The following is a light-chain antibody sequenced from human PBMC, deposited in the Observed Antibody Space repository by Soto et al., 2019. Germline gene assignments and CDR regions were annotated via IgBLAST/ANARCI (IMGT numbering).Light chain of an antibody. CDR3: CSYAGSYTYVI. Sequence: QSALTQPRSVSGSLGQSVTISCTGTSSDIGGYNYVSWYQQHPGKPPKLIIYDVSERPSGVPNRFSGSKSGNTASLTISGLQADDEADYCCCSYAGSYTYVIFGGGTKLTVL. J-gene: IGLJ2*01. V-gene: IGLV2-11*01. CDR2: DVS. CDR1: SSDIGGYNY.